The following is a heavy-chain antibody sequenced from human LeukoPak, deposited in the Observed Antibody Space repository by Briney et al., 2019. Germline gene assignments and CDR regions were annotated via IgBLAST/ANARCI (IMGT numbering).Heavy chain of an antibody. D-gene: IGHD5-24*01. CDR2: IIPIFGTA. CDR3: ARVGLEDDFKLAY. Sequence: SVKVSCKASGGTFSSYAISWVRQAPGQGLEWMGGIIPIFGTANYAQKFQGRVTITRDTSASTAYMELSSLGSEDTALYYCARVGLEDDFKLAYWGQGTLVTVSS. J-gene: IGHJ4*02. CDR1: GGTFSSYA. V-gene: IGHV1-69*05.